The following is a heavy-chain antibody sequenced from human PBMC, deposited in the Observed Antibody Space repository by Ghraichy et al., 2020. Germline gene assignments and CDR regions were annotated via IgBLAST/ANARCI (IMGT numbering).Heavy chain of an antibody. CDR1: GFSLNTSGMC. J-gene: IGHJ4*02. D-gene: IGHD4-23*01. V-gene: IGHV2-70*11. CDR2: IDSNDDK. CDR3: ARENVILSGNSKYDF. Sequence: SGPTLVKPTQTLTLTCTFSGFSLNTSGMCVTWIRQPPGKALEWLARIDSNDDKYFKSSLKTRLIISKDTSRNQVVLTMANLDPVDTATYYCARENVILSGNSKYDFWGQGTLVTVSS.